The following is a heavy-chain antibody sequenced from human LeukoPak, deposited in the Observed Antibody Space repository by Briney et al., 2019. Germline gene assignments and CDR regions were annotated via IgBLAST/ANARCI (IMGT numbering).Heavy chain of an antibody. D-gene: IGHD4-17*01. V-gene: IGHV3-48*01. CDR3: ARLGARQMLEY. J-gene: IGHJ4*02. Sequence: GGSLRLSCAASGFIFSSYSMNWVRQAPGKGLERVSYLGPTSSTISYADSVRGRITISRDNAKNSLYLQMNSLRAEDTAIYYCARLGARQMLEYWGQGTLVTVPS. CDR1: GFIFSSYS. CDR2: LGPTSSTI.